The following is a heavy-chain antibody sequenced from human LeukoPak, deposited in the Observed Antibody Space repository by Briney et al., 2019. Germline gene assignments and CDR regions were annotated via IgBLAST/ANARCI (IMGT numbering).Heavy chain of an antibody. Sequence: GGSLRLSCAASGFTVSSNYMSWVRQAPGKGLEWVSIIYSGGSTFYADSVKGRFTISRDNAKNSLYLQMNSLRAEDTAVYYCARVSAMIVYNYYYMDVWGKGTTVTISS. D-gene: IGHD3-22*01. V-gene: IGHV3-53*01. CDR1: GFTVSSNY. CDR3: ARVSAMIVYNYYYMDV. J-gene: IGHJ6*03. CDR2: IYSGGST.